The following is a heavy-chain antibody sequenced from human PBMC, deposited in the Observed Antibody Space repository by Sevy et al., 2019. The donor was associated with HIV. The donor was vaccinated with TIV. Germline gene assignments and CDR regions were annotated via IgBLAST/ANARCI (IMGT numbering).Heavy chain of an antibody. CDR2: IYTSGIT. CDR3: AREPALYNGFDI. CDR1: GGSISSGNYY. D-gene: IGHD2-8*01. J-gene: IGHJ3*02. V-gene: IGHV4-61*02. Sequence: SETLSLTCTVSGGSISSGNYYWSWIRQPAGKGLEWIGRIYTSGITNYNPSLKSRVTMSVDTSKNQFSLRLSSVTTADTAVYYCAREPALYNGFDIWGQGTMVTVSS.